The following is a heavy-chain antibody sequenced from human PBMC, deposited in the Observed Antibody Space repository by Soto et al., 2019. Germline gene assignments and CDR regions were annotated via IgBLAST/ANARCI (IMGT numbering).Heavy chain of an antibody. J-gene: IGHJ4*02. CDR2: FDPEDGET. Sequence: QVQLVQSGAEVKKPGASVKVSCKVSGYTLTELSMHWVRQAPGKGLEWMGGFDPEDGETIYAQKFQGRVTMTEDTYKDTAYMELSSLRSEDTAAYYCATDLSYSYGSVNDYWGQGTLVTVSS. CDR1: GYTLTELS. V-gene: IGHV1-24*01. D-gene: IGHD5-18*01. CDR3: ATDLSYSYGSVNDY.